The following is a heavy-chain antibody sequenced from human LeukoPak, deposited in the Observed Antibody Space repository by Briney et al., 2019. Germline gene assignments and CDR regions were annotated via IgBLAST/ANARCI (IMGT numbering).Heavy chain of an antibody. J-gene: IGHJ4*02. CDR1: GFTFSSYA. V-gene: IGHV3-23*01. CDR3: AGRRVLDASFDY. D-gene: IGHD3-16*01. CDR2: ISGGGGST. Sequence: GGSLRLSCAASGFTFSSYAMSWVRQAPGKGLEWVSAISGGGGSTYYADSVKGRFTISRDNSKNTLYLQMNSLRAEDTAVYYCAGRRVLDASFDYWGQGTLVTVSS.